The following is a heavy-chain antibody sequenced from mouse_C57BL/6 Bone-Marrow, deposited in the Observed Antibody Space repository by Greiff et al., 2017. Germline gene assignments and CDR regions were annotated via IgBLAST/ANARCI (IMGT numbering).Heavy chain of an antibody. D-gene: IGHD1-1*01. CDR1: GYTFTSYW. J-gene: IGHJ2*01. CDR3: ARRGYYGSHDY. V-gene: IGHV1-64*01. CDR2: IHPTSGST. Sequence: QVKLQQPGAELVKPGASVKLSCKASGYTFTSYWMHWVKQRPGQGLEWIGMIHPTSGSTNYNEKFKSKATLTVDKSTSTASVQRSSLTSEDSAVYYCARRGYYGSHDYWGQGTTLTVSS.